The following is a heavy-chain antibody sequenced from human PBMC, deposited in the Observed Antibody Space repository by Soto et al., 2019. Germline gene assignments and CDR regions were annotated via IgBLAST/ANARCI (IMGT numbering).Heavy chain of an antibody. CDR2: SSTYNADV. V-gene: IGHV1-18*01. CDR3: ASHPFTSAPLNF. CDR1: GYTYRGVG. Sequence: APLKVSWKASGYTYRGVGISCVRQAPGQGLEWLGWSSTYNADVHYSQKFQGRVTMTSDTSTSTAYMELRSLTSDDTAVYHCASHPFTSAPLNFWGQGTPVTVSS. D-gene: IGHD3-10*01. J-gene: IGHJ4*02.